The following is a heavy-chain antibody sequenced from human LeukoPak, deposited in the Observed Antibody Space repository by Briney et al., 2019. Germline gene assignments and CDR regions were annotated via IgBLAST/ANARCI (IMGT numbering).Heavy chain of an antibody. Sequence: SETLSLTCTVSGGSVDSGSYHWGWIRQSPGKGLEWIGYIYYSGSTNYNPSLKSRVTISVDTSKNQFTLKLSSMTAADTAVYYCARGRYGWLPFDYWGQGTLVTVSS. CDR3: ARGRYGWLPFDY. V-gene: IGHV4-61*01. CDR1: GGSVDSGSYH. D-gene: IGHD3-16*01. J-gene: IGHJ4*02. CDR2: IYYSGST.